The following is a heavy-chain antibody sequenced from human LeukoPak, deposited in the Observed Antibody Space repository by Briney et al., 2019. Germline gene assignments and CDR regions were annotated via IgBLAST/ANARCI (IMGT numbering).Heavy chain of an antibody. J-gene: IGHJ6*02. CDR3: ARDSAYYGMDV. CDR1: GFTVSSNS. V-gene: IGHV3-66*01. Sequence: GGSLRLCCSASGFTVSSNSMSWVRQAPGKGLEWVSVIYSGGSTYYADSVKGRFTISRDNSKNTLYLQMNSLRAADTAVYYCARDSAYYGMDVWGQGTTVTVSS. CDR2: IYSGGST. D-gene: IGHD3-10*01.